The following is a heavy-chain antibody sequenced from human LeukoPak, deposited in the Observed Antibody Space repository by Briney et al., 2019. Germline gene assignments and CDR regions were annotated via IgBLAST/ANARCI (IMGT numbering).Heavy chain of an antibody. CDR1: GYTFTNYG. V-gene: IGHV1-18*01. Sequence: GASVKVSCKASGYTFTNYGINWVRQAPGQGLEWMGWISADNGNTNYAQKVHGRVTMTTDTSTSTPYMELRSQRSDDTAVYYCARTPHRSLEWLYWGFFDYWGQGPLVTVSS. CDR2: ISADNGNT. CDR3: ARTPHRSLEWLYWGFFDY. J-gene: IGHJ4*02. D-gene: IGHD3-3*01.